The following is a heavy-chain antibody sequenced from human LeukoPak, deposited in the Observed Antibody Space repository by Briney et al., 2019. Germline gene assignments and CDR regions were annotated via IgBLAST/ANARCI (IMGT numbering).Heavy chain of an antibody. V-gene: IGHV3-30-3*01. CDR1: GFTFSSYA. CDR3: AREPIVVVITSYDYYGMDV. CDR2: ISYDGSNK. J-gene: IGHJ6*02. Sequence: PGRSLRLSCAASGFTFSSYAMHWVRQAPGKGLEWVAVISYDGSNKYYADSVKGRFTISRDNSKNTLYLQMNSLRAEDTAVYYCAREPIVVVITSYDYYGMDVWGQGTTVTVSS. D-gene: IGHD3-22*01.